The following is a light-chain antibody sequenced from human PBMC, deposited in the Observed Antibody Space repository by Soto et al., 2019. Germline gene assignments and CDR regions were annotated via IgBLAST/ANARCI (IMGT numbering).Light chain of an antibody. CDR3: ASYTTSSAFVV. J-gene: IGLJ2*01. V-gene: IGLV2-18*02. CDR2: EVS. CDR1: SSDVGSYDR. Sequence: QSVLTQPPSVSASPGQSVTISCTGTSSDVGSYDRVSWYQQPPGTAPKLMIYEVSNRPSGVPDRFSGSKSGNTASLTISGLQAEDEADYFCASYTTSSAFVVLGGGTKLNVL.